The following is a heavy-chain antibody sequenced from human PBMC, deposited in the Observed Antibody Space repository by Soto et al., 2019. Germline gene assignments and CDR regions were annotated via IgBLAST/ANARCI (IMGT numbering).Heavy chain of an antibody. CDR1: GGSIRSYY. CDR3: AGERGYYY. D-gene: IGHD1-26*01. CDR2: IYYSGST. J-gene: IGHJ4*02. Sequence: QVQLQESGPGLVKPSETLSLTCTVSGGSIRSYYWSWIRQSPGKGLEWIGYIYYSGSTYYNPSLKSRVAISVDTSKNQFSLKLSSVTAADTAVYYCAGERGYYYWCQGTLVTVSS. V-gene: IGHV4-59*01.